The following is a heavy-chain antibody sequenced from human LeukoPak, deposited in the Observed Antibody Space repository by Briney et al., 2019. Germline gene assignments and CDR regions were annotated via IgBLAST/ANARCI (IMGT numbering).Heavy chain of an antibody. Sequence: GGSLRLSCAASGFAFSTFEMNWVRQAPGKGLEWVSYINRGGSSIHYADSVKGRFTISRDNAKNSMFLQMNNLRVEDTAVYYCAKEEYAADDAFDVWGQGTMVTVSA. CDR1: GFAFSTFE. CDR2: INRGGSSI. J-gene: IGHJ3*01. D-gene: IGHD2/OR15-2a*01. CDR3: AKEEYAADDAFDV. V-gene: IGHV3-48*03.